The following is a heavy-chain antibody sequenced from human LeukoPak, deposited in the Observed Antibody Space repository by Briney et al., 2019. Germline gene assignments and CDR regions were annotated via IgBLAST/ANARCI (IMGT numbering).Heavy chain of an antibody. CDR1: GDSISSGGFS. J-gene: IGHJ4*02. V-gene: IGHV4-30-2*01. CDR2: VYHSGSI. D-gene: IGHD7-27*01. CDR3: ARESRTGEDYYFDY. Sequence: PSQTLSLTCAVSGDSISSGGFSWSWIRQPPGEGLEWIGYVYHSGSIYYNPSLKSRVTMSVDRSKNQFSLNLSSVTAADTAVYYCARESRTGEDYYFDYWGQGTLVTVSS.